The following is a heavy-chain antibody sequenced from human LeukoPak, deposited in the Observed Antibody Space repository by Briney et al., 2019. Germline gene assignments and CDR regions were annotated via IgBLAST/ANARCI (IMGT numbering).Heavy chain of an antibody. CDR3: AKGGVYGDYYFDY. D-gene: IGHD4-17*01. V-gene: IGHV3-23*01. J-gene: IGHJ4*02. CDR1: GFPFSTYA. CDR2: ISGSGGDT. Sequence: GGSLRLSCAASGFPFSTYAMSWVRQAPGKGLEWVSVISGSGGDTYYADSVMGRFTISGDNSKNTVYLQMNSLRAEDTALYYCAKGGVYGDYYFDYWGQGTLVTVSS.